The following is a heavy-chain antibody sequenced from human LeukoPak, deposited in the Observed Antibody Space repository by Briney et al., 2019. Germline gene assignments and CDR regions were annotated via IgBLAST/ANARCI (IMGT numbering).Heavy chain of an antibody. CDR2: ISASGSHI. J-gene: IGHJ4*02. V-gene: IGHV3-21*01. D-gene: IGHD2-15*01. Sequence: GASVKVSCKASGNTFSRYSMNWVRQPPGKGLEWVSSISASGSHIYYADSVKGRFSISRDSARNSVYVQMSSLRAEDTAVYYCARGPQFCSGGSCFGYYFDYWGQGALVTVSS. CDR1: GNTFSRYS. CDR3: ARGPQFCSGGSCFGYYFDY.